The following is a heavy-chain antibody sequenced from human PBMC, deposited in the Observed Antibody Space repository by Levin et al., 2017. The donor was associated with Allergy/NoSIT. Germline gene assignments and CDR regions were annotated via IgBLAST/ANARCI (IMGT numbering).Heavy chain of an antibody. V-gene: IGHV3-11*03. Sequence: PGGSLRLSCAASGFTFNDYYMSWIRQAPGKGLEWLADISGSRNYINYADSVKGRFTISRDNAKKSLYLQMNRLRAEDTAVYYCASIAVAGTWDDNFDVWGQGTMVTVSS. D-gene: IGHD6-19*01. J-gene: IGHJ3*01. CDR1: GFTFNDYY. CDR2: ISGSRNYI. CDR3: ASIAVAGTWDDNFDV.